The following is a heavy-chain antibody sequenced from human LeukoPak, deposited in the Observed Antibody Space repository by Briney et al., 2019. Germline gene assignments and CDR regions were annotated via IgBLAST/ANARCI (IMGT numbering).Heavy chain of an antibody. Sequence: PSETLSLTCTVFGGSVSSGSYYWSWIRQPPGKGLEWIGYIYYSGSTNYNPSLKSRVTISVDTSKNQFSLKLSSVTAADTAVYYCAREDSGSYHNTFDYWGQGTLVTVSS. D-gene: IGHD1-26*01. CDR2: IYYSGST. CDR1: GGSVSSGSYY. CDR3: AREDSGSYHNTFDY. J-gene: IGHJ4*02. V-gene: IGHV4-61*01.